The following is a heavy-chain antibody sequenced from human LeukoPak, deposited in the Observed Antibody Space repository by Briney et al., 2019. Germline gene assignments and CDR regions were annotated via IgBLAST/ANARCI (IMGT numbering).Heavy chain of an antibody. CDR2: ISGSGGST. D-gene: IGHD3-10*01. V-gene: IGHV3-23*01. CDR3: ASLRITMVRGVRAYGMDV. J-gene: IGHJ6*02. Sequence: GGSLRLSCAASGFTFSSYAMSWVRQAPGKGLEWVSGISGSGGSTYYADSVKGRFTTSRDNSKNTLYLQMNSLRAEDTAVYYCASLRITMVRGVRAYGMDVWGQGTTVTVSS. CDR1: GFTFSSYA.